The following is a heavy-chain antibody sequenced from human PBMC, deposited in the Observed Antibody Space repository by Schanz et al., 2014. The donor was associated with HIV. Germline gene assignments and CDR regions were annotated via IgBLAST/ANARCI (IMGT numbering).Heavy chain of an antibody. J-gene: IGHJ4*02. CDR2: ISGSGGST. CDR3: ARGLPADY. D-gene: IGHD5-18*01. Sequence: EVQLLESGGGVVQPGGSLRLSCAASGFTFSTYRMNWVRQPPGKGLEWVSTISGSGGSTYYADSVKGRFTISRDNSKNTLYLQMNSLRAEDTAVYYCARGLPADYWGQGTLVTVSS. CDR1: GFTFSTYR. V-gene: IGHV3-23*01.